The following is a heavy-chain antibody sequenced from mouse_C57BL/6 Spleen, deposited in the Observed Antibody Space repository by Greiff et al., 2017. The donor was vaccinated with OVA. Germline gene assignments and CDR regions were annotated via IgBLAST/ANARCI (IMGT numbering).Heavy chain of an antibody. CDR2: IRNKANGYTT. CDR1: GFTFTDYY. CDR3: ASLSGWYFDV. D-gene: IGHD6-2*01. V-gene: IGHV7-3*01. J-gene: IGHJ1*03. Sequence: EVMLVESGGGLVQPGGSLSLSCAASGFTFTDYYMSWVRQPPGKALEWLGLIRNKANGYTTEYNSSVKGRFTISRDNSQSILYLQMNALRAEDSATYYCASLSGWYFDVWGTGTTVTVSS.